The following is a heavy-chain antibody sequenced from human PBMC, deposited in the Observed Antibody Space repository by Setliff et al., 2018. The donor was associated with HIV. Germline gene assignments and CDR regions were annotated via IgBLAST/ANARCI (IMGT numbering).Heavy chain of an antibody. CDR3: ARLTTTYYYDSSAYYHPV. CDR1: GGTFSSYG. V-gene: IGHV1-69*05. D-gene: IGHD3-22*01. Sequence: SVKVSCKASGGTFSSYGISWVRQAPGQGLEWMGGIIPMFGTGFYAQKFQGRVTITTDEPTNTVYMELSGLRSEDTAVFYCARLTTTYYYDSSAYYHPVWGQGTLVTVSS. CDR2: IIPMFGTG. J-gene: IGHJ4*02.